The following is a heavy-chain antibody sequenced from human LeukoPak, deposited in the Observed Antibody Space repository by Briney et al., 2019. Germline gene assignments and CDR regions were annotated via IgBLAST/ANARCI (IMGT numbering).Heavy chain of an antibody. Sequence: GGSLSLSCAASGFTFSNYWMSWVRQAPGKGLGWVANIKEDGSEKYYVDSVKGRFTISRDNARNSLYLQMNSLRAEDTAVYYCASGRQLGYWGQGTLVTVSS. CDR2: IKEDGSEK. V-gene: IGHV3-7*01. CDR1: GFTFSNYW. CDR3: ASGRQLGY. D-gene: IGHD6-13*01. J-gene: IGHJ4*02.